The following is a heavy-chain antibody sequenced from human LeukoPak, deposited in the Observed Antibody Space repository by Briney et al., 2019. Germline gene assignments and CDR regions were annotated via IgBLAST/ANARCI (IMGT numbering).Heavy chain of an antibody. V-gene: IGHV4-39*07. CDR2: VYYSGST. CDR1: GGSISSSHYY. D-gene: IGHD2-2*02. Sequence: PSETLSLTCTVSGGSISSSHYYWGWIRQPPGKGLEWIGSVYYSGSTYYNPSLKSRVTISVDTSKNQFSLKLSSVTAADTAVYYCARAGRAIRDNCFDPWGQGTLVTVSS. CDR3: ARAGRAIRDNCFDP. J-gene: IGHJ5*02.